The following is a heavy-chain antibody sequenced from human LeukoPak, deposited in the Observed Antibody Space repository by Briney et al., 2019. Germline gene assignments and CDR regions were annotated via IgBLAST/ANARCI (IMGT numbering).Heavy chain of an antibody. V-gene: IGHV1-2*06. J-gene: IGHJ5*02. CDR2: INPNSGGT. Sequence: ASVKVSCKASGYTFTGYYMHWVRQAPGQGLEWMGRINPNSGGTNYAQKFQGRVTMTRDTSISTAYMELSRLRSDDTAVYYCARVPPQYYYDSSGYYWGNWFDPWGQGTLVTVS. CDR1: GYTFTGYY. CDR3: ARVPPQYYYDSSGYYWGNWFDP. D-gene: IGHD3-22*01.